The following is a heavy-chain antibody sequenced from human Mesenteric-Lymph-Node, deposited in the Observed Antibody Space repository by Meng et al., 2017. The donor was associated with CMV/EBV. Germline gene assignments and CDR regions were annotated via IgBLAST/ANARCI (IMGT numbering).Heavy chain of an antibody. CDR3: VKGGKLPSDNSGYYSYWFDS. CDR2: ISSGGSYI. CDR1: GLTFSDYS. Sequence: GGSLRLSCAASGLTFSDYSMNWVRQAPGKGLEWVSSISSGGSYIYYAESVKGRFTISRDNAQNSLFLQMSSLRAEDTAIYYCVKGGKLPSDNSGYYSYWFDSWGQGTLVTVSS. D-gene: IGHD3-22*01. J-gene: IGHJ5*01. V-gene: IGHV3-21*01.